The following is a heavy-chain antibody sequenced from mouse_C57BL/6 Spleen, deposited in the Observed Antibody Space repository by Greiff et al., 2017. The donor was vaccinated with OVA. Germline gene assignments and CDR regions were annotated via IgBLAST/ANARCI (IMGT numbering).Heavy chain of an antibody. Sequence: VQLQQSGPELVKPGASVKISCKASGYSFTGYYMNWVKQSPEKSLEWIGEINPSTGGTTYNQKFKAKATLTVDKSSSTAYMQLKSLTSEDSAVYYWAREGPYSNYAWFAYWGQGTLVTVSA. CDR2: INPSTGGT. D-gene: IGHD2-5*01. CDR1: GYSFTGYY. V-gene: IGHV1-42*01. CDR3: AREGPYSNYAWFAY. J-gene: IGHJ3*01.